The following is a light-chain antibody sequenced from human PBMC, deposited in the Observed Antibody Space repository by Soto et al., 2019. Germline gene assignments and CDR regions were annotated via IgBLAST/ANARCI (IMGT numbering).Light chain of an antibody. CDR3: CSYVGSSKYV. CDR1: SSDVGTYNL. CDR2: EGT. J-gene: IGLJ1*01. Sequence: QSVLAQPASVSGSPGQSITISCTGTSSDVGTYNLVSWYQQHPGKAPKLMVYEGTKRPSGVSNRFSGSKSGNTASLTISGLQAQDEADYYCCSYVGSSKYVLGNGTKVT. V-gene: IGLV2-23*01.